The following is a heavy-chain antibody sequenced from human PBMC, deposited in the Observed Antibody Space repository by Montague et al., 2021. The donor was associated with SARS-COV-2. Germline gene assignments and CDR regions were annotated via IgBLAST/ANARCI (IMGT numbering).Heavy chain of an antibody. Sequence: SETLSLTCTVSGGSISSSSYYWGWIRQPPGKGLKWIGSIYYSGSTYYNEYLKSRVTISVDTSKNQFSLKLSSVTAADTAVYYCARLSNYYGSGSYYPHNYYYYGMDVWGQGTTVTVSS. V-gene: IGHV4-39*01. CDR1: GGSISSSSYY. CDR3: ARLSNYYGSGSYYPHNYYYYGMDV. CDR2: IYYSGST. D-gene: IGHD3-10*01. J-gene: IGHJ6*02.